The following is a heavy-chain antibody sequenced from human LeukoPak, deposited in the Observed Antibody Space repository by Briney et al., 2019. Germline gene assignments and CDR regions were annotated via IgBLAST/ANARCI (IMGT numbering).Heavy chain of an antibody. CDR1: GGSISGYY. V-gene: IGHV4-34*01. D-gene: IGHD3-10*01. Sequence: SETLSLTCTVSGGSISGYYWSWIRQPPGKGLEWIGEINHSGSTNYNPSLKSRVTISVDTSKNQFSLKLSSVTAADTAVYYCARGPFAYYGSEKDTGDYYYYCYMDVWGKGTTVTVSS. CDR2: INHSGST. J-gene: IGHJ6*03. CDR3: ARGPFAYYGSEKDTGDYYYYCYMDV.